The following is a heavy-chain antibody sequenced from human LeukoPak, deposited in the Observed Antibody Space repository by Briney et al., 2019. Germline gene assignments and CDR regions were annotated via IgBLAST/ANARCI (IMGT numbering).Heavy chain of an antibody. CDR3: ARYPLPGVAAAGTGWFDP. D-gene: IGHD6-13*01. CDR1: GFTFSSYA. Sequence: PGGSLRLSCAASGFTFSSYAMSWVRQAPGKGLEWVSAISGSGGSTYYADSVKGRFTISRDNSKNTLYLQMNSLRSDDTAVYYCARYPLPGVAAAGTGWFDPWGQGTLVTVSS. V-gene: IGHV3-23*01. CDR2: ISGSGGST. J-gene: IGHJ5*02.